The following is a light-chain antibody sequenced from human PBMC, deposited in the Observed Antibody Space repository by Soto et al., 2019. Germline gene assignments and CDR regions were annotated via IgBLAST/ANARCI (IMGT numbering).Light chain of an antibody. CDR3: QQFSSYPLT. Sequence: EIVLTQSPVTLSLSPGERATLSCRASQRVSSNYLAWYQQKPGQAPRLLIYDASSRATGIPDRFSGGGSGTDFTLTISRLEPEDFAVYYCQQFSSYPLTFGGGTKVDIK. V-gene: IGKV3-20*01. J-gene: IGKJ4*01. CDR1: QRVSSNY. CDR2: DAS.